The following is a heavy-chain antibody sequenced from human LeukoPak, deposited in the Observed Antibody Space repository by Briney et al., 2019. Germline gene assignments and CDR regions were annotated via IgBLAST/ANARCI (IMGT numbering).Heavy chain of an antibody. CDR1: GFTFSSYG. CDR2: IRYDGSNK. Sequence: PGGSLRLSCAASGFTFSSYGMHWVRQAPGKGLEWVAFIRYDGSNKYYADSVKGRFTISRDNSKNTLYLQMNSLRAEDTAVYYCAKSANIVVVPFGYMDVWGKGTTVTVSS. CDR3: AKSANIVVVPFGYMDV. D-gene: IGHD2-2*01. V-gene: IGHV3-30*02. J-gene: IGHJ6*03.